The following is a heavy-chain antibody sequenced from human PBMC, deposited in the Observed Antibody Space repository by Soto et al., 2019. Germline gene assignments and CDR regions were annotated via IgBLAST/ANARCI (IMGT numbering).Heavy chain of an antibody. CDR3: AREPGPRLLLNLYYYYGMDV. V-gene: IGHV4-31*03. CDR2: IYYSGST. D-gene: IGHD2-15*01. Sequence: SQTRSLACPVSGGCISSRCSYRSWIRQHPGKGLEWIGYIYYSGSTYYNPSLKSRVTISVDTSKNQFSLKLSSVTAADTAVYYCAREPGPRLLLNLYYYYGMDVWGQGTTVTAP. J-gene: IGHJ6*02. CDR1: GGCISSRCSY.